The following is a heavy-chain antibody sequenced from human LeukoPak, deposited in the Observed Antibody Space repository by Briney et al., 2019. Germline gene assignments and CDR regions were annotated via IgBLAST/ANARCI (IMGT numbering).Heavy chain of an antibody. J-gene: IGHJ4*02. CDR3: ASRLGYCSSTSCYSPVDYFDY. D-gene: IGHD2-2*01. CDR1: GGSISSGGYS. Sequence: SQTLSLTCAVSGGSISSGGYSWSWIRQPPGKGLEWIGYIYYSGSTYYNPSLKSRVTISVDTSKNQFSLKLSSVTAADTAVYYCASRLGYCSSTSCYSPVDYFDYWGQGTLVTVSS. V-gene: IGHV4-30-2*05. CDR2: IYYSGST.